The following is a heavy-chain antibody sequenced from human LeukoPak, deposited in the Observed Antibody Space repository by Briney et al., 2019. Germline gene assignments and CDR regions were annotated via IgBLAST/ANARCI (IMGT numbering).Heavy chain of an antibody. CDR3: ARDFNDFWSGYHSESNWFDP. V-gene: IGHV1-46*01. J-gene: IGHJ5*02. D-gene: IGHD3-3*01. CDR2: INPSGGST. CDR1: GYTFTSYY. Sequence: GASVKVSCKASGYTFTSYYMHWVRQAPGQGLEWMGIINPSGGSTSYAQKFQGRVTMTTDTSTSTAYMELRSLRSDDTAVYYCARDFNDFWSGYHSESNWFDPWGQGTLVTVSS.